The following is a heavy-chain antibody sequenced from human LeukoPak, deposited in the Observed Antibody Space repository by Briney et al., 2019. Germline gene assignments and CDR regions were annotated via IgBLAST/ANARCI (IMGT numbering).Heavy chain of an antibody. V-gene: IGHV3-30*03. D-gene: IGHD3-10*01. CDR3: ARDGYGRITMVRGVAIDY. CDR1: GGSFSGYY. Sequence: LSLTCAVYGGSFSGYYWSWIRQAPGKGLEWVAVISYDGSNKYYADSVKGRFTISRDNSKNTLYLQMNSLRAEDTAVYYCARDGYGRITMVRGVAIDYWGQGTLVTVSS. CDR2: ISYDGSNK. J-gene: IGHJ4*02.